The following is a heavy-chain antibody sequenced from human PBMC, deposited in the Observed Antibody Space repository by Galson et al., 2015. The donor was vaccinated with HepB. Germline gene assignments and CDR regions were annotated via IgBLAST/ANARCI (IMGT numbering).Heavy chain of an antibody. J-gene: IGHJ4*02. D-gene: IGHD3-10*01. Sequence: SLRLSCAASGFTFSSYWMHWVRQAPGKGLVWVSRINSDGSSTSYADSVKGRFTISRNNAKNTLYLQMNSLRAEDTAVYYCARDPGLLWFGELLSYHFDYWGQGTLVTVSS. CDR3: ARDPGLLWFGELLSYHFDY. CDR1: GFTFSSYW. V-gene: IGHV3-74*01. CDR2: INSDGSST.